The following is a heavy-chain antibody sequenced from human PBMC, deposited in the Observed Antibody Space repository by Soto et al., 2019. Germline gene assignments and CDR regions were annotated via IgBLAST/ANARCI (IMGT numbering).Heavy chain of an antibody. CDR2: IDPGDSSA. Sequence: GESLKISCHDSGYTFFSFWIVWVRQVPGKGLEWVGRIDPGDSSATYSPTFHGHVTISADRSTRSAYLQWRSLRASDTAIYFCARRYCSRADCYSDSWGQGSLVTVS. D-gene: IGHD2-2*01. J-gene: IGHJ4*02. CDR3: ARRYCSRADCYSDS. CDR1: GYTFFSFW. V-gene: IGHV5-10-1*01.